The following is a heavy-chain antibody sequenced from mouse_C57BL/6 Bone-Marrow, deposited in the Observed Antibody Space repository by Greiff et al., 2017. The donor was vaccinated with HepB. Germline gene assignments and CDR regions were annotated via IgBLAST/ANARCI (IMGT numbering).Heavy chain of an antibody. CDR2: IRSKSNNYAT. D-gene: IGHD2-2*01. J-gene: IGHJ3*01. V-gene: IGHV10-1*01. CDR1: GFSFNTYA. Sequence: EVQVVESGGGLVQPKGSLKLSCAASGFSFNTYAMNWVRQAPGKGLEWVARIRSKSNNYATYYADSVKDRFTISRDDSESMLYLQMNNLKTEDTAMYYCVRPSSTMVTTEFAYWGQGTLVTVSA. CDR3: VRPSSTMVTTEFAY.